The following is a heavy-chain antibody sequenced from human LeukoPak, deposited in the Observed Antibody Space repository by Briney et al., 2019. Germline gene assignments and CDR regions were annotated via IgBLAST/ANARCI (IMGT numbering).Heavy chain of an antibody. CDR1: GGSVSSGSHY. Sequence: SETLSLTCTVSGGSVSSGSHYWSWIRQPPGKGLEWIGYIYSSGSTNYNPSLKSRVTISGDTSKNQFSLKLSSVTAADTAVYYCARGGSLYGDYEIGYWGQGTLVTVSS. J-gene: IGHJ4*02. CDR2: IYSSGST. V-gene: IGHV4-61*01. CDR3: ARGGSLYGDYEIGY. D-gene: IGHD4-17*01.